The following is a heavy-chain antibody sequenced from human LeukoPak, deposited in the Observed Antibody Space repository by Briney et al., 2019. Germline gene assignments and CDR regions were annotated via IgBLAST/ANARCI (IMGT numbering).Heavy chain of an antibody. CDR2: ISYDGSNK. J-gene: IGHJ6*03. Sequence: GGSLRLSCAASGFTFSNYAMHWVRQAPGKGLEWVAVISYDGSNKYYADSVKGRFTISRDNSKNTLYLQMNSLRAEDTAVFYCARRNGSQYYYYYYMDVWGKGTTVTVSS. CDR3: ARRNGSQYYYYYYMDV. D-gene: IGHD1-14*01. CDR1: GFTFSNYA. V-gene: IGHV3-30-3*01.